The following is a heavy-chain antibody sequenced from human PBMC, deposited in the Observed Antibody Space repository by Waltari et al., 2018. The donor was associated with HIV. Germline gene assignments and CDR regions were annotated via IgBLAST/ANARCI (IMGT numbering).Heavy chain of an antibody. CDR1: GFTFNNYW. V-gene: IGHV3-7*01. J-gene: IGHJ4*02. Sequence: EVQLVESGGGLVQPGGSLRLSCAASGFTFNNYWMTWVRQGPGKGLGWVANIKQDESEKYYVDSVKGRFTISRDNAKNSLFLQMNSLSAEDTAVYYCAREALYDSSGYYFDYWGQGTLVTVSS. D-gene: IGHD3-22*01. CDR3: AREALYDSSGYYFDY. CDR2: IKQDESEK.